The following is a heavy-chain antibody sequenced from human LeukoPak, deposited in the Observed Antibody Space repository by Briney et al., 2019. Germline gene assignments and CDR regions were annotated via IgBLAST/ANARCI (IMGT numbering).Heavy chain of an antibody. J-gene: IGHJ4*02. CDR2: IRYDGSSK. CDR3: AKDMGGLLAKHYLDY. Sequence: GGSLRPSCAASGFTFSSHGIHWVRQAPGKGPEWVAFIRYDGSSKYNADSVKGRFTISRDNSKNTVYLQMSSLRAEDTAVYYCAKDMGGLLAKHYLDYWGQGTLITVSS. CDR1: GFTFSSHG. V-gene: IGHV3-30*02. D-gene: IGHD1-26*01.